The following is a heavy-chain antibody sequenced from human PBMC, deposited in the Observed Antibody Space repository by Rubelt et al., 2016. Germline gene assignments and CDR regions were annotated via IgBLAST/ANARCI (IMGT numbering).Heavy chain of an antibody. CDR3: ARDPRVYYFDY. Sequence: QVQLVQSGAEVKKPGSSVKVSCKASGGTFSSYAISWVRQAPGQGLEWMGRIITILGIANYAQKFQGRVTITADKTTSTAYMELSSLRSEDTAAYYCARDPRVYYFDYWGQGTLVTVSS. CDR1: GGTFSSYA. CDR2: IITILGIA. J-gene: IGHJ4*02. V-gene: IGHV1-69*04.